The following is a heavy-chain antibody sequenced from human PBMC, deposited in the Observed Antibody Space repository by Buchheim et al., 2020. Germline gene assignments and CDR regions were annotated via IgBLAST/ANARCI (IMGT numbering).Heavy chain of an antibody. V-gene: IGHV1-2*04. D-gene: IGHD2-2*01. CDR2: INPNSGGT. J-gene: IGHJ6*02. CDR1: GYTFTGYY. CDR3: ARDVGEDCSSTSCYPYYGMDV. Sequence: QVQLVQSGAEVKKPGASVKVSCKASGYTFTGYYMHWVRQAPGQGLEWMGWINPNSGGTNYAQKFQGWVTMTRDTSISTAYMELSRLRSDDTAVYYCARDVGEDCSSTSCYPYYGMDVWGQGTT.